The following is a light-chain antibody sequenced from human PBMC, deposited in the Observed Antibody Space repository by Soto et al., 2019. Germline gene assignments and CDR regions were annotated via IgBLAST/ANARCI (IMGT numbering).Light chain of an antibody. CDR3: QQYNSYPLT. CDR1: QGISSY. Sequence: AIQLTQSPSSLSASVGDRVTITCRASQGISSYLAWYQQKPGEAPKFLIYDASSLESGVPSRFSGSGSGTEFTLTISSLQPDDFATYYCQQYNSYPLTFGGGTKVDIK. CDR2: DAS. V-gene: IGKV1-13*02. J-gene: IGKJ4*01.